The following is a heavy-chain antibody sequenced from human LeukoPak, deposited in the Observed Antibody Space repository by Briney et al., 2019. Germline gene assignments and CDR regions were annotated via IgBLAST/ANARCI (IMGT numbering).Heavy chain of an antibody. J-gene: IGHJ5*02. CDR3: ARAGKGSIAVPFDP. Sequence: PSETLSLTCTVSGGSISSGDYYWSWIRQPPGKGLEWIGYIYYSGSTYYNPSLKSRIIISVETSKNQFSLKLSSVTAADTAVYYCARAGKGSIAVPFDPWGQGTLVTVSS. CDR2: IYYSGST. CDR1: GGSISSGDYY. V-gene: IGHV4-30-4*08. D-gene: IGHD6-6*01.